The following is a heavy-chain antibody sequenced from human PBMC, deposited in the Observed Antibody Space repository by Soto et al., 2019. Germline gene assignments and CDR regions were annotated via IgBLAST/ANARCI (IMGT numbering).Heavy chain of an antibody. CDR1: GFTFSTYG. Sequence: QVQLVESGGGVVQPGRSLRLSCAASGFTFSTYGMHWVRQAPGKGLEWVAVVSDDGSNKYYADSVKGRFTISRDNSKNTLFLQMNSLRAEDTAVYYCAKSPGSTVTTSAYFDYWGQGTLVTVSS. V-gene: IGHV3-30*18. CDR3: AKSPGSTVTTSAYFDY. D-gene: IGHD4-17*01. CDR2: VSDDGSNK. J-gene: IGHJ4*02.